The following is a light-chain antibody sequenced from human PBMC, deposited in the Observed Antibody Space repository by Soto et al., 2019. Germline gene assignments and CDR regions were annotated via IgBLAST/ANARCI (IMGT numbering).Light chain of an antibody. CDR1: PSVTNY. CDR3: QQRNIWPPVT. J-gene: IGKJ5*01. Sequence: DIVLTQSPATLSVSPWEIDTLSCRTSPSVTNYLAWYQQKPGQAPRLLIYGAFNRATGIPARFSGSGSGTDFTLTISSLEPEDFAVYYCQQRNIWPPVTFGQGTRLEIK. V-gene: IGKV3-11*01. CDR2: GAF.